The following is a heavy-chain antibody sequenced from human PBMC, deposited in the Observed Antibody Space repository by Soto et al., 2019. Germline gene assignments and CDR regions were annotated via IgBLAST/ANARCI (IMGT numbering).Heavy chain of an antibody. CDR1: GFIFSNNG. CDR2: MSYDGSDT. Sequence: GGSLSLSCVGSGFIFSNNGMHWVRQTPGKGLEWVAFMSYDGSDTFYADSMKGRFTISRDNSKNTLFLHMSNLRAEDTAMYYCTIVRVADSALDHWGQGTLVTVSS. V-gene: IGHV3-30*02. CDR3: TIVRVADSALDH. J-gene: IGHJ4*02. D-gene: IGHD3-10*02.